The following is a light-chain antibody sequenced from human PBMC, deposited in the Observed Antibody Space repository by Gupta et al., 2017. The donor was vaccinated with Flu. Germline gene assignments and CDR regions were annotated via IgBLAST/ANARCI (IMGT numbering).Light chain of an antibody. Sequence: SSALPQPHSVSVSQGKPSRLTCSGDKGGDKYACWYQQKPGQSPVLVIYQDSKRPAEIPGRFSGSNSGNTATLTISETQAREAADYYCQAVDSSTTYVFGTGTKVTVL. J-gene: IGLJ1*01. CDR3: QAVDSSTTYV. V-gene: IGLV3-1*01. CDR1: KGGDKY. CDR2: QDS.